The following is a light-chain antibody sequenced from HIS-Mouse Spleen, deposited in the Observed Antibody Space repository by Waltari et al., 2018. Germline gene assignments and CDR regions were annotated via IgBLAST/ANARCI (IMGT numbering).Light chain of an antibody. CDR1: SSNTGSNY. Sequence: QSVLTQPPSASGTPGQRVTIPCSGSSSNTGSNYVYWYQQSPGTAPKLLIDRNNQRPSGVPDRFSGSKSGTSASLAISGLRSEDEADYYCAAWDDSLSGPVFGGGTKLTVL. CDR2: RNN. J-gene: IGLJ2*01. CDR3: AAWDDSLSGPV. V-gene: IGLV1-47*01.